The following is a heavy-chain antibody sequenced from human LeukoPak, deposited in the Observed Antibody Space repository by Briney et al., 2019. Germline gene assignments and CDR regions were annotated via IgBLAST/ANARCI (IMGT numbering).Heavy chain of an antibody. Sequence: GRSLRLSCAASGFTFSRYGIHWVRQAPGKGLEWVAVISHDGSNNYYADSVKGRFTISRDNSKNTLYLQMISLRADDTAVYYCAKDTCSGGSCYYYFGMDVWRQGTTVSVSS. CDR1: GFTFSRYG. V-gene: IGHV3-30*18. D-gene: IGHD2-15*01. J-gene: IGHJ6*02. CDR3: AKDTCSGGSCYYYFGMDV. CDR2: ISHDGSNN.